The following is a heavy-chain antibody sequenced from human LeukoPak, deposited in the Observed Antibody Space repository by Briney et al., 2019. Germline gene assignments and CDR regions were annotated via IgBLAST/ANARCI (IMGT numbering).Heavy chain of an antibody. CDR3: ARRLRGGPLFDY. CDR2: INHTGST. CDR1: GFTFSSYS. D-gene: IGHD2-15*01. J-gene: IGHJ4*02. Sequence: PGGSLRLSCAASGFTFSSYSMNWVRQPPGKGLEWMGEINHTGSTKYKLSLRSRVTISVDTSRNQFSLKLSSVTAADTAVYYCARRLRGGPLFDYWGQGTRVTVSS. V-gene: IGHV4-34*01.